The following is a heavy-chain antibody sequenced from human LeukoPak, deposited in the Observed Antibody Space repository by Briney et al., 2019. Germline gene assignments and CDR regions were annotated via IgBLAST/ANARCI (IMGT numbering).Heavy chain of an antibody. D-gene: IGHD3-16*01. V-gene: IGHV3-74*01. CDR1: GFAYSGSS. J-gene: IGHJ4*02. CDR2: VQRDGSSP. CDR3: SRGHYGPDY. Sequence: GGSLRLSCTASGFAYSGSSMHWVRQAPGKGLEWVSGVQRDGSSPTYADSVKGRFTISRDNAKGSVYLQVNILRAEDTAVYYCSRGHYGPDYWGQGTLVTVSS.